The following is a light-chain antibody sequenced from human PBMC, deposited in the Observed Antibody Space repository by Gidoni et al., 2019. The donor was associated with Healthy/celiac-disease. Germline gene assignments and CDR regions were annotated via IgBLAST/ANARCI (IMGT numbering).Light chain of an antibody. J-gene: IGLJ1*01. V-gene: IGLV2-14*01. Sequence: QSALTQPASVSGSPGQSITSSCTGTSSDVGGYNYVPWYQQHPGKAPKLMIYDVSNRPSGVSNRFSGSKSGNTASLTISGRQAEDEADYYCSSYTSSSTRFYVFGTGTKVTVL. CDR1: SSDVGGYNY. CDR2: DVS. CDR3: SSYTSSSTRFYV.